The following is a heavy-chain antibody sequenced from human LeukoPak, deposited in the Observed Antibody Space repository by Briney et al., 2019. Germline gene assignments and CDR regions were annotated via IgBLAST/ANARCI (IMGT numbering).Heavy chain of an antibody. CDR1: GFTFSSYA. CDR3: ARDLGGGTDY. V-gene: IGHV3-30-3*01. D-gene: IGHD3-16*01. CDR2: TSSDGSNK. Sequence: PGRSLRLSCAASGFTFSSYAVHWVRQASGKGLEWVAVTSSDGSNKYYADSVKGRFTISRDNSKNTLYLQMNSLTAEDTAVYYCARDLGGGTDYWGQGTLVTVSS. J-gene: IGHJ4*02.